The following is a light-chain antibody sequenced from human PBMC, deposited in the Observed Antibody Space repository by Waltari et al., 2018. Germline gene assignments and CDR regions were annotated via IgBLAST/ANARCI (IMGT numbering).Light chain of an antibody. CDR2: DAS. CDR1: QSVSSY. CDR3: QQRSNLPRLLP. J-gene: IGKJ4*01. Sequence: EIVLTQSPATLSLSPGERATLSCRASQSVSSYLAWYQQKPGQAPRLLIYDASNRATGIPARFSGSGPGTDFSLTISSLEPEYFAVSYLQQRSNLPRLLPFGGGPKVEIQ. V-gene: IGKV3-11*01.